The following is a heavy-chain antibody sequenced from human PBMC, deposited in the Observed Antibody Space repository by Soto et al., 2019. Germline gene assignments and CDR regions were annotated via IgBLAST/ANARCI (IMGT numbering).Heavy chain of an antibody. CDR3: AKGGVVVVAATAY. D-gene: IGHD2-15*01. V-gene: IGHV3-23*01. Sequence: EVQLLESGGGLVQPGGSLRLSCAASGFTFSSSAMSWVRQAPGKGLECVSVITGSGDTTYYADSVKGRFTISRDNSKNTLYLQMNSLRAEDTAVYYCAKGGVVVVAATAYWGQGTLVTVSS. CDR1: GFTFSSSA. J-gene: IGHJ4*02. CDR2: ITGSGDTT.